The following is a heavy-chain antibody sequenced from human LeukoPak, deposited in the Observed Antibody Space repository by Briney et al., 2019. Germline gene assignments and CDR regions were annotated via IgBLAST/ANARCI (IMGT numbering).Heavy chain of an antibody. J-gene: IGHJ5*02. V-gene: IGHV1-2*02. CDR3: ARGPRITMVRGAIRPNWFDP. Sequence: ASVKVSCKASGYTFTGYYMHWVRQAPGQGLEWMGWINPNSGGTNYAQKFQGRVTMTRDTSISTAYMELSRLRPDDTAVYYCARGPRITMVRGAIRPNWFDPWGQGTLVTVSS. D-gene: IGHD3-10*01. CDR2: INPNSGGT. CDR1: GYTFTGYY.